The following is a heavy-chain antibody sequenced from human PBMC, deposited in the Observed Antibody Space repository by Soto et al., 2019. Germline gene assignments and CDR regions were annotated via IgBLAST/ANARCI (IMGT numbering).Heavy chain of an antibody. CDR3: AHRRGTSGRIGDWFDP. D-gene: IGHD2-15*01. CDR1: GFSLSTSGVG. CDR2: IYWDDDK. V-gene: IGHV2-5*02. J-gene: IGHJ5*02. Sequence: QITLKESGPTLVKPTQTLTLTCTFSGFSLSTSGVGVGWIRQPPGKALEWLALIYWDDDKRYSPSLKSRLTITKDTSKNPVVLTMTNMDPVDTATYYCAHRRGTSGRIGDWFDPWGQGTLVTVSS.